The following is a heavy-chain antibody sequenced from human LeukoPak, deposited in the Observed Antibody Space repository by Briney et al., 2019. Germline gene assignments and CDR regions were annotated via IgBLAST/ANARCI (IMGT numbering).Heavy chain of an antibody. Sequence: GGSLRLSCAASGFTFSSYAVSWVRQAPGKGLEWVSAISGSGGSTYYADSVKGRFTISRDNSKNTLYLQMNSLRAEDTAVYYCAKVRIAVARWDYFGYWGQGNLVTVSS. V-gene: IGHV3-23*01. J-gene: IGHJ4*02. CDR3: AKVRIAVARWDYFGY. D-gene: IGHD6-19*01. CDR2: ISGSGGST. CDR1: GFTFSSYA.